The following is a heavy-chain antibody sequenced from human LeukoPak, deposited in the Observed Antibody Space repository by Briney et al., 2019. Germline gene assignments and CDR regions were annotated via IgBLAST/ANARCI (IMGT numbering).Heavy chain of an antibody. D-gene: IGHD2-15*01. CDR1: GFTFNSFA. Sequence: GGSLRLSCSASGFTFNSFAMSWIRQAPGKGLEWVAGISDSGGRTNYADSVKGRFTISRDNPKNTLYLQMNSLRPEDTAVYFCAKRGVVIRDILVGFHKEANYFDSWGQGALVTVSS. CDR3: AKRGVVIRDILVGFHKEANYFDS. V-gene: IGHV3-23*01. CDR2: ISDSGGRT. J-gene: IGHJ4*02.